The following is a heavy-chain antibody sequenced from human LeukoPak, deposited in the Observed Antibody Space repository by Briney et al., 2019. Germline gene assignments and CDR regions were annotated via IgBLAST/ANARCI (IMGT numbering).Heavy chain of an antibody. CDR1: GYTFTGYY. Sequence: ASVKVSCKASGYTFTGYYMHWVRQAPGQGLEWMGWINPNSGGTNYAQKFQGRVTMTRDTSISTAYMELSRLRSDDTAVYYCARGSLWFGELRGAVDYWGQGTLVTVSS. V-gene: IGHV1-2*02. D-gene: IGHD3-10*01. CDR2: INPNSGGT. CDR3: ARGSLWFGELRGAVDY. J-gene: IGHJ4*02.